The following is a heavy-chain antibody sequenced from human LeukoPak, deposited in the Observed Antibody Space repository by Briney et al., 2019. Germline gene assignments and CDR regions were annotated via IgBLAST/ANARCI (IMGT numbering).Heavy chain of an antibody. D-gene: IGHD4-17*01. CDR1: GFTFSSYA. Sequence: GGSLRLSCAASGFTFSSYAMHWVRQAPGKGLEWVAVISYDGSNKYYADSVKGRFTISRDNSKNTLYLQMNSLRAEDTAVYYCARDSPSNGDYAIDYWGQGTLVTVSS. J-gene: IGHJ4*02. CDR2: ISYDGSNK. V-gene: IGHV3-30-3*01. CDR3: ARDSPSNGDYAIDY.